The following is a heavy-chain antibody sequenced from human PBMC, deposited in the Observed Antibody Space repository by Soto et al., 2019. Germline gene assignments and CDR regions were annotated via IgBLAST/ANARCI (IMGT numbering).Heavy chain of an antibody. CDR3: ARDPVAYCGGDCSTYYFDY. J-gene: IGHJ4*02. V-gene: IGHV1-18*01. D-gene: IGHD2-21*02. CDR2: ISAYNGNT. CDR1: GYTFTSYG. Sequence: ASVKVFCKASGYTFTSYGLNWVRQAPGQGLEWMGWISAYNGNTNYAQKLQGRVTMTTDTSTSTAYMELRSLRSDDTAVYYCARDPVAYCGGDCSTYYFDYWGQGTLVTVSS.